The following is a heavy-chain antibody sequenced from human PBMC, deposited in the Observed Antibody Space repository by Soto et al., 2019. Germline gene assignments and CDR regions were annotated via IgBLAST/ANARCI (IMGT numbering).Heavy chain of an antibody. Sequence: QVQLVQSGAEVKKPGASVKVSCKASGYTFTSYAMHWVRQAPGQRLEWMGWINAGNGNTKYSQKFQGRFTITRDTSASTAYMELSSLRSEDTAVYYCARGYGGPIGWFDPWGQGTLVTVSS. J-gene: IGHJ5*02. CDR2: INAGNGNT. CDR3: ARGYGGPIGWFDP. V-gene: IGHV1-3*01. CDR1: GYTFTSYA. D-gene: IGHD3-16*01.